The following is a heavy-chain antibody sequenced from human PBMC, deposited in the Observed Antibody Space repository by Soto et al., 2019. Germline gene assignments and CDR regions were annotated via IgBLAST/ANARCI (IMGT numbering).Heavy chain of an antibody. CDR2: ISPRSTFR. V-gene: IGHV3-11*06. CDR3: ARGGGGGLFDP. D-gene: IGHD2-15*01. Sequence: GSLRLSFATSGFSFSDSYMSWIRQAPGKGLEWISYISPRSTFRDYADSVKGRFTISRDSVKNSLYLQMNNLTADDTGVYYCARGGGGGLFDPWGQGSVVTVSS. CDR1: GFSFSDSY. J-gene: IGHJ5*02.